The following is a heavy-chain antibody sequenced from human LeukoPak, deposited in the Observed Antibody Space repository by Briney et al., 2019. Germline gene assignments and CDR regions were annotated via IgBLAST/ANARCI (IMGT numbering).Heavy chain of an antibody. V-gene: IGHV4-39*07. CDR3: ARGGYANGAFDI. CDR1: GGSISSSSYY. D-gene: IGHD3-16*01. Sequence: SETLSLTCTVSGGSISSSSYYWGWIRQPPGKGLEWIGSIYYSGSTYYNPSLKSRVTISVDTSKNQFSLKLSSVTAADTAVCYCARGGYANGAFDIWGQGTMVTVSS. J-gene: IGHJ3*02. CDR2: IYYSGST.